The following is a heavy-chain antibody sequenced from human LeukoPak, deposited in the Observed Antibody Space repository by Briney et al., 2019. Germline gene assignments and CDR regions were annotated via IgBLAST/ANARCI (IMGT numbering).Heavy chain of an antibody. CDR1: RITFSSHA. CDR2: ISGSGGHT. V-gene: IGHV3-23*01. Sequence: PGGSLRLSCEAPRITFSSHAMSWVRQAPGKGLQWVSLISGSGGHTYYGDSVKGRFTISRDNSKNTVYLQMSSLRAEDTAIYYCAKGGVATMRDGYNYYYSYLEVWGRGTTVTVSS. CDR3: AKGGVATMRDGYNYYYSYLEV. J-gene: IGHJ6*03. D-gene: IGHD5-24*01.